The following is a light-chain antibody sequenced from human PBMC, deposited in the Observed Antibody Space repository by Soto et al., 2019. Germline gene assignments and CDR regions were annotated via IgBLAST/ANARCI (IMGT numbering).Light chain of an antibody. V-gene: IGLV1-51*01. CDR1: SSNIGRNY. J-gene: IGLJ1*01. CDR2: DND. Sequence: QSVLTQPPSVSAAPGQKVTISCSGSSSNIGRNYVAWYQQVPGRAPKVLIYDNDKRPSGIPDRFSGSKSATSATLGITGLQTGDEADYYCGTWDTSLSAGVFGTGTKVTVL. CDR3: GTWDTSLSAGV.